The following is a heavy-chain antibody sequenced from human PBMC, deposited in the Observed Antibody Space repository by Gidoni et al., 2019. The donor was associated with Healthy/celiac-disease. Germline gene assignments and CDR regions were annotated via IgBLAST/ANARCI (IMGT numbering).Heavy chain of an antibody. V-gene: IGHV4-34*01. CDR1: GGSFSGYY. J-gene: IGHJ4*02. CDR2: INHSGST. CDR3: ARVHTTYDSSGYYWGYFDY. Sequence: QVQLQQWGAGLLKPSETPSLTCAVSGGSFSGYYWSWIRQPPGKGLEWIGEINHSGSTNYNPSLKSRVTISVDTSKNQFSLKLSSVTAADTAVYYCARVHTTYDSSGYYWGYFDYWGQGTLVTVSS. D-gene: IGHD3-22*01.